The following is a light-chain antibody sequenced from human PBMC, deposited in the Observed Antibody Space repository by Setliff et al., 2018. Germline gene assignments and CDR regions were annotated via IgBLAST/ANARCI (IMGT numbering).Light chain of an antibody. Sequence: QSVLTQSPSASGTPGQRVTISCSGSSSNIGSNTVNWYQQLPGTAPKLLIYRNNQRPPGVPDRFSGSKSGTSASLAISGLQSEDEADYYCAAWDDSLNGDVFGTGTKVTV. J-gene: IGLJ1*01. CDR2: RNN. V-gene: IGLV1-44*01. CDR3: AAWDDSLNGDV. CDR1: SSNIGSNT.